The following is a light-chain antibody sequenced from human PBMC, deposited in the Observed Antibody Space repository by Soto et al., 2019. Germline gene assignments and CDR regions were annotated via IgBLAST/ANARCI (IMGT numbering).Light chain of an antibody. J-gene: IGKJ4*01. CDR1: QHITNY. Sequence: DIQMTQSTSSLSASVGDRVTITCQASQHITNYLNWYQQKPGKAPKILIYDASTLEAGVPSRFSGSGSGTVFTFTISSLQTEDAATYYCQQYDNLPLTFGGGTKVEIK. CDR2: DAS. CDR3: QQYDNLPLT. V-gene: IGKV1-33*01.